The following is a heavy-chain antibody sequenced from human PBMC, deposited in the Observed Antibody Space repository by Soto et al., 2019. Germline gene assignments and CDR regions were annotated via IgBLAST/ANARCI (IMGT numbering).Heavy chain of an antibody. CDR1: GYTFTSYG. D-gene: IGHD3-10*01. CDR3: ARVRGVALENYYYYGMDV. V-gene: IGHV1-18*01. J-gene: IGHJ6*02. CDR2: ISAYNGNT. Sequence: QVQLVQSGAEVKKPGASVKVSCKASGYTFTSYGISWVRQAPGQGLEWMGWISAYNGNTNYAQKLQGRVTMTTDTXTXTXXMELRSLRSDDTAVYYCARVRGVALENYYYYGMDVWGQGTTVTVSS.